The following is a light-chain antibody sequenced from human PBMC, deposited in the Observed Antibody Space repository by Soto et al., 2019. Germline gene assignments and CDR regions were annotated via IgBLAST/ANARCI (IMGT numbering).Light chain of an antibody. V-gene: IGLV2-8*01. CDR3: SSYAGINNFYV. J-gene: IGLJ1*01. CDR1: SSDVGDYNY. CDR2: EVN. Sequence: QSVLTQPPSASGSPGQSVTISCTGTSSDVGDYNYVSWYQQHLGKAPKLMIYEVNKRPSGVPDRFSGSKSGNTASLTVSGLQAEDEADYYCSSYAGINNFYVFGTGTKVTVL.